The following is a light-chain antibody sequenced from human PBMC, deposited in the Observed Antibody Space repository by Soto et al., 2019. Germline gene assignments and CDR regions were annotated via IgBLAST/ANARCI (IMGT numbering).Light chain of an antibody. CDR3: QHYNSYSEA. J-gene: IGKJ1*01. CDR1: QSVSSSY. CDR2: GAS. Sequence: EIVLTQPPGTLSLSPGERATLSCRASQSVSSSYLAWYQQKSGQAPRLLIYGASNRATDIPDRFSGSGSGIDFALTISSLQPDDFATYYCQHYNSYSEAFGQGTKVDI. V-gene: IGKV3-20*01.